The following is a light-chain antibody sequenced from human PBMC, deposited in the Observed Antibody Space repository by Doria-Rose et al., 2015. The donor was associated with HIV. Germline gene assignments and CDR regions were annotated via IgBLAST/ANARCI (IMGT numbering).Light chain of an antibody. CDR2: DGS. Sequence: TQSPGTLSLSPGERATLSCRASQSFSSTYLAWYQQKPGQAPSLLIYDGSTRATGIPGRFSASGSGTDFTLTINRLEPEDFALYYCHQYGTSWTFGQGTEVEI. CDR1: QSFSSTY. CDR3: HQYGTSWT. J-gene: IGKJ1*01. V-gene: IGKV3-20*01.